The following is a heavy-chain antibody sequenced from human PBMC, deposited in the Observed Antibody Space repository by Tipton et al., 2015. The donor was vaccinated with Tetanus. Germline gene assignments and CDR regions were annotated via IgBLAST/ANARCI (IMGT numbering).Heavy chain of an antibody. Sequence: SLRLSCAASGFTVSSNYMSWVRQAPGKGLEWVSAISASGDSTYYADFVKGRFIISRDTSKNTLYLQMNSLRAEDTAVYYCARSASPFDYWGQGTLVTVSS. CDR1: GFTVSSNY. CDR2: SASGDST. V-gene: IGHV3-53*01. J-gene: IGHJ4*02. CDR3: ARSASPFDY.